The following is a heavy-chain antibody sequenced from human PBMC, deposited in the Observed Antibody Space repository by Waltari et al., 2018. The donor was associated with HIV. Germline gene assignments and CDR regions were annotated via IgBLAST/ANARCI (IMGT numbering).Heavy chain of an antibody. V-gene: IGHV1-3*01. D-gene: IGHD6-25*01. CDR1: GYTFTTYT. CDR2: INSGNGNT. CDR3: ARDSGFDY. J-gene: IGHJ4*02. Sequence: QVQLVQSGAEVKKPGASVKVSCKASGYTFTTYTVQWVRQAPGQRLEWMGGINSGNGNTKYSQKFQGRVTSNRDTSASTAYRELSSLRSEDTAVYYCARDSGFDYWGQGTLVTVSS.